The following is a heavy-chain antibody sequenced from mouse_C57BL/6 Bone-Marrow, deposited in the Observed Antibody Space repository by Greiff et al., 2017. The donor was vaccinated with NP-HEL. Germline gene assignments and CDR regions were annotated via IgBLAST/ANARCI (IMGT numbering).Heavy chain of an antibody. V-gene: IGHV5-9*01. Sequence: DVKLVESGGGLVKPGGSLRLSCAASGFTFSSYTMSWVRQTPEKRLEWVATISGGGGNTYYPDSVKGRFTISRDNAKNTLYLQMSSLRSEDTALYYCARQDYYGSGWYLDVWGTGTTVTVSS. CDR1: GFTFSSYT. CDR3: ARQDYYGSGWYLDV. D-gene: IGHD1-1*01. J-gene: IGHJ1*03. CDR2: ISGGGGNT.